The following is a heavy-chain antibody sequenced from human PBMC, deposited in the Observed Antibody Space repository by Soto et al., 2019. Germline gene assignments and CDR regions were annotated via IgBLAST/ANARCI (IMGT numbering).Heavy chain of an antibody. CDR1: GFTFSSYS. CDR2: ISKTSNI. CDR3: AREGDSGSFLPY. J-gene: IGHJ4*02. D-gene: IGHD1-26*01. V-gene: IGHV3-48*02. Sequence: DAQLVESGGGLVQPGGSLRLSCAASGFTFSSYSMNWVRQAPGKRLEWVSYISKTSNIYYADSVKGRFIISRDHAKNSLYLQMNSLRDEDTAVYYCAREGDSGSFLPYWGQGTLVTVSS.